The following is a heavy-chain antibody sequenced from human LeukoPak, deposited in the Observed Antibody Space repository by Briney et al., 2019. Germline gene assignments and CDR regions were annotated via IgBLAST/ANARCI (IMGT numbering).Heavy chain of an antibody. D-gene: IGHD3-22*01. Sequence: KTSETLSLTCTVSGGSISSSSYYWGWIRQPPGKGLEWIGSIYYSGSTYYNPSLKSRVTISVDTSKNQFSLKLSSVTAADTAVYYCASYDSSQYYFDYWGQGTLVTVSS. J-gene: IGHJ4*02. CDR3: ASYDSSQYYFDY. V-gene: IGHV4-39*01. CDR1: GGSISSSSYY. CDR2: IYYSGST.